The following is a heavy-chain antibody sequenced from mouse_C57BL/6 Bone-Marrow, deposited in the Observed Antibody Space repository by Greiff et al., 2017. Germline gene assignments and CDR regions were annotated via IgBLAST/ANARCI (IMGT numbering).Heavy chain of an antibody. CDR3: ARGYYAMDY. Sequence: EVKVVESGGGLVQPGGSLKLSCAASGFTFSDYGMAWVRQAPRKGPEWVAFISNLAYSIYYADKVTGRFTISRENAKNTLYLEMSSLRSEDAAMYYCARGYYAMDYWGQGTSVTVSS. CDR2: ISNLAYSI. J-gene: IGHJ4*01. V-gene: IGHV5-15*01. CDR1: GFTFSDYG.